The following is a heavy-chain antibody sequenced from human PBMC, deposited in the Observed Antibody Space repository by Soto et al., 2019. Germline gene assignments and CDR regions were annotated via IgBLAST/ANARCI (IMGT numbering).Heavy chain of an antibody. Sequence: QVQLVESGGGLVRPGGSLRLSCAASGFTFRDYDMSWIRQAPGKGLEWVSCISSSGTATYYADSVKGRFTIARDNAKNSLYVEMNSLRVEDAAVYDCARKGPRAARPNHWGQGTLVTVSS. CDR2: ISSSGTAT. D-gene: IGHD6-6*01. CDR1: GFTFRDYD. V-gene: IGHV3-11*01. J-gene: IGHJ5*02. CDR3: ARKGPRAARPNH.